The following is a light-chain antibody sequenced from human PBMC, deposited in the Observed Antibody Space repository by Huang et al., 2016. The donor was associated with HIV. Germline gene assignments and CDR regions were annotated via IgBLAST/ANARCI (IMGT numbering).Light chain of an antibody. CDR1: QSVSSSY. CDR2: GAA. CDR3: QQYGGSPHGT. Sequence: EIVLTQSPGTLSLSPGERATLSCRASQSVSSSYLAWYQQKPGQAPRLLIDGAASRATGIPDRFSGSGSGTDFTLTISRLEPEDFAVYYCQQYGGSPHGTFGQGTKVEIK. V-gene: IGKV3-20*01. J-gene: IGKJ1*01.